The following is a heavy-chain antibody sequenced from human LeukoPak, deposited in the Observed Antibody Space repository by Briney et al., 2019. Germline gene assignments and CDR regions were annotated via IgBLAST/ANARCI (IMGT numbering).Heavy chain of an antibody. D-gene: IGHD2-2*01. CDR3: ARVGRRYCSSTGCNHQRNWFDP. CDR1: GGSFSGYY. CDR2: INHSGST. J-gene: IGHJ5*02. V-gene: IGHV4-34*01. Sequence: SETLSLTCAVYGGSFSGYYWSWIRQPPGKGLEWIGEINHSGSTNYNPSLKSRVTISVDTSKNQFSLKLSSVTAADTAVYYCARVGRRYCSSTGCNHQRNWFDPWGQGTLVTVSS.